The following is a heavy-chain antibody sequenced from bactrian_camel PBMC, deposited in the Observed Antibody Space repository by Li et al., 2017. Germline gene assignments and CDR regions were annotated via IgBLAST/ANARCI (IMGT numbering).Heavy chain of an antibody. CDR1: GFPHTTCA. V-gene: IGHV3S53*01. Sequence: HVQLVESGGGLVRPGGSLRLSCAVSGFPHTTCAMNWYRQAAGKQREWVSAIRADGTTAYADSVKGRFTISRDKGKDTVYLQMNSLKPEDTACIPVSLPPLVVILTSWARGPRSPSP. CDR2: IRADGTT. J-gene: IGHJ4*01. D-gene: IGHD2*01.